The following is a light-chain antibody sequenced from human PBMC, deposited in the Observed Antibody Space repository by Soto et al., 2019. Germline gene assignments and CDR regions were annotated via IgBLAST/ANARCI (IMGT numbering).Light chain of an antibody. CDR1: QNVANY. Sequence: LRQSPATLSFSPGERAPLSCRASQNVANYLAWYQQKPGQAPRLLIFDASIRVPTTPARFSGSVSGTEFTLTISSLESEDFAVYFCQQYGDRPRTFGQGTKVDIK. V-gene: IGKV3-15*01. CDR2: DAS. J-gene: IGKJ1*01. CDR3: QQYGDRPRT.